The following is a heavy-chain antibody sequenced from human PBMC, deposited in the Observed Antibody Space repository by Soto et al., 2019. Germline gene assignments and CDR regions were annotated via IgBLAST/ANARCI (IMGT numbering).Heavy chain of an antibody. CDR3: ARGHLTSGTIAAGTWCLYYFYGMDV. CDR1: GVTVSSGGHC. V-gene: IGHV4-61*08. Sequence: PSETLSLTCTVSGVTVSSGGHCWSWIRQPPGKGLEWIGYIYNSATTKYNPSLKSRATMSVDTSNNQLSLKLTSLTAADTAVYYCARGHLTSGTIAAGTWCLYYFYGMDVWGQGTTVTVSS. D-gene: IGHD6-13*01. CDR2: IYNSATT. J-gene: IGHJ6*02.